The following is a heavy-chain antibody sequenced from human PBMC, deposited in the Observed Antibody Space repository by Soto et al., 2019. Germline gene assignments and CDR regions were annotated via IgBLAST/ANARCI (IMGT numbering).Heavy chain of an antibody. V-gene: IGHV4-61*01. D-gene: IGHD2-21*02. Sequence: PSETLSLTCNVSAGSITGDSYYWTWIRQPPGKGLEWLGYISYNGRTNYSPSLKSRVTISVDTSRKQFFLRLTSVTAADTAIYYCARDPCGSDCYSGLDYWGQGSLVTVSS. CDR2: ISYNGRT. J-gene: IGHJ4*02. CDR1: AGSITGDSYY. CDR3: ARDPCGSDCYSGLDY.